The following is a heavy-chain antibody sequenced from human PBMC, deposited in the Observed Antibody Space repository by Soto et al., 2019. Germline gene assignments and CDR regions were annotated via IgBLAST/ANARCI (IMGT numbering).Heavy chain of an antibody. CDR3: ARERNMYGMDV. V-gene: IGHV1-8*01. J-gene: IGHJ6*02. CDR2: MNPNSGNT. Sequence: ASVKVSCKASGYTFTIYDINWVRQATGQGLEWMGWMNPNSGNTAYAQKFQGRVTMTRNTSISTAYMELSSLRSEDTAVYYCARERNMYGMDVWGQGTTVTVSS. CDR1: GYTFTIYD. D-gene: IGHD1-1*01.